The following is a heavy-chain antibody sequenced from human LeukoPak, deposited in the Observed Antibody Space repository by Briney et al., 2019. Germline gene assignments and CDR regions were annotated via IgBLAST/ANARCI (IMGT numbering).Heavy chain of an antibody. Sequence: SETLSLTCAVYGGSFSSYYWSWIRQPPGKGLEWIGEINHSGSTNYNPSLKSRVTISVDTSKNQFSLKLSSVTAADTAVYYCALREFYYFDYWGQGTLVTVSS. CDR1: GGSFSSYY. D-gene: IGHD3-16*01. CDR2: INHSGST. V-gene: IGHV4-34*01. CDR3: ALREFYYFDY. J-gene: IGHJ4*02.